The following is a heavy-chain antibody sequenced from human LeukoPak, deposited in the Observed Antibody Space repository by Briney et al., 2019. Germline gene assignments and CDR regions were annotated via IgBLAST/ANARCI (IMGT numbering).Heavy chain of an antibody. CDR1: GFTFSSYS. J-gene: IGHJ3*02. CDR3: ARDSSDIVVVPAAMSDAFDI. Sequence: GGSLRLSCAASGFTFSSYSMNWVRQAPGKGLEWVSYISSSSGTIYYADSVKGRFTISRDNAKNSLYLQMNSLRAEDTAVYYCARDSSDIVVVPAAMSDAFDIWGQGTMVTVSS. CDR2: ISSSSGTI. D-gene: IGHD2-2*01. V-gene: IGHV3-48*01.